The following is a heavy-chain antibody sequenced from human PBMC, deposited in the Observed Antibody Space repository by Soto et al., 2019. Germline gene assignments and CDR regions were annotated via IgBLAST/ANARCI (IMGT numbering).Heavy chain of an antibody. CDR3: AKESDAFDI. Sequence: QVQLVESGGGVVQPGTSLRLSCAASGFTFSNYVMHWVRQAPGKGLEWVAGIWYDGSEKYYADSVKGRFIMSRDNSRNTLYLQMNSLRTEDTAGYYCAKESDAFDIWGQGTMVTVSS. V-gene: IGHV3-30*18. CDR1: GFTFSNYV. J-gene: IGHJ3*02. CDR2: IWYDGSEK.